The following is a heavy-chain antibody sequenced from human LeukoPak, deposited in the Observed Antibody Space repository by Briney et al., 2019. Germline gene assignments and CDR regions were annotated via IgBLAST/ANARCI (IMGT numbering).Heavy chain of an antibody. J-gene: IGHJ6*03. CDR1: GFTFSSYA. V-gene: IGHV3-23*01. D-gene: IGHD6-19*01. CDR3: SKDGVAGTIISYYYYMDV. Sequence: GGSLRLSCAASGFTFSSYAMSWVRQAPGKGLEWVSAISGSGGSTYYADSVKGRFTISRDNSKNTLYLQMNSLRAEDTAVYYCSKDGVAGTIISYYYYMDVGGKGPRSPSP. CDR2: ISGSGGST.